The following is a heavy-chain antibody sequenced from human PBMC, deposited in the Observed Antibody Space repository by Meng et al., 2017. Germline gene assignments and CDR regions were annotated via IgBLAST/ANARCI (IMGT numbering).Heavy chain of an antibody. CDR1: GYTFTGYY. D-gene: IGHD2-8*01. Sequence: QVQLVQSGAEVMKPWASVKVSCKASGYTFTGYYIHWVRQAPGLGLEWMGRINPNSGGTNYAQKFQGRVTMTRDTSISTAYMELSRLRSDDTALYYCARGRNIVLMEYAIHRYWGQGTLVTVSS. CDR3: ARGRNIVLMEYAIHRY. CDR2: INPNSGGT. V-gene: IGHV1-2*06. J-gene: IGHJ4*02.